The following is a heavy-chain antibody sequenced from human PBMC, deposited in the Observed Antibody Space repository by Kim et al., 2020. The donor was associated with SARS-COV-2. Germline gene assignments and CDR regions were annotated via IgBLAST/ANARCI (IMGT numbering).Heavy chain of an antibody. J-gene: IGHJ4*02. CDR2: ISGSSSYI. D-gene: IGHD2-15*01. Sequence: GGSLRLSCTASGFTFSSYTMNWVRQAPGKGLEWVSSISGSSSYIYYTDSVKGRFTISRDDAKNSLYLQMNSLRVEDTAVYYCVRVGPHPYCSGGSCHPDYWGQGTLVTVSS. CDR1: GFTFSSYT. V-gene: IGHV3-21*06. CDR3: VRVGPHPYCSGGSCHPDY.